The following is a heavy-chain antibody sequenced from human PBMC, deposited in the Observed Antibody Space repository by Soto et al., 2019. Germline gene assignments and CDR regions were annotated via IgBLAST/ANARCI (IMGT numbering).Heavy chain of an antibody. V-gene: IGHV1-18*01. D-gene: IGHD3-22*01. CDR2: ISTFNGKP. CDR3: ARDRVPKSSGYFPFDY. Sequence: QVQLVQSGAEVKKPGASVKVSCKASGYTFISYGISWVRQAPGQGLEWMGWISTFNGKPNYAQNVQGRVTMTTDTSTTTAYMELRSLKSDDTAVYYCARDRVPKSSGYFPFDYWGQGTLVTVSS. CDR1: GYTFISYG. J-gene: IGHJ4*02.